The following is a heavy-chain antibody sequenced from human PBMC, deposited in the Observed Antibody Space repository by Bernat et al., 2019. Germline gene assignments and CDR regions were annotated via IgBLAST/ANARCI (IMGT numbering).Heavy chain of an antibody. V-gene: IGHV3-53*02. CDR1: GFSVSSNY. Sequence: EVQLVETGGGLIQPGGSLRLSCAASGFSVSSNYMSWVRQAPGKGLEWVSVIHSGGTTYYEDSVKGRFIISRDNSKNPLYLQMNSLRAEDTAVYYCATSITMMVYWGQGTLVTVSS. J-gene: IGHJ4*02. CDR2: IHSGGTT. D-gene: IGHD3-22*01. CDR3: ATSITMMVY.